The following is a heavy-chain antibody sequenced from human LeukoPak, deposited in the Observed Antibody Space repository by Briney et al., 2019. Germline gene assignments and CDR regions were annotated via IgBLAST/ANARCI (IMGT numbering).Heavy chain of an antibody. J-gene: IGHJ4*02. D-gene: IGHD6-19*01. V-gene: IGHV4-61*02. Sequence: SETLSLTCTVSGGSISSGTHYWAWIRQPAGKGLEWIGRIYASGTTNYNPSLKSRVTISVDTSKNQFSLKLSSVTAADTAVYYCARGYSSGGLDYWGQGTLVTVSS. CDR1: GGSISSGTHY. CDR3: ARGYSSGGLDY. CDR2: IYASGTT.